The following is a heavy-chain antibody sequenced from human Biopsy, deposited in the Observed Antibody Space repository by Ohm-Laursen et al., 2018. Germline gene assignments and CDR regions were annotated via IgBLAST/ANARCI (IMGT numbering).Heavy chain of an antibody. CDR1: GGSVSSNVAY. Sequence: PSETLSLTCTVSGGSVSSNVAYWAWIRQPPGKGLESIGSIFYSGIIYYNPSLRSRVTVSVDTSKNQFSLNLTSVTAADTAVYYCARHPTGFWFDPWGQGTLVIVSS. V-gene: IGHV4-39*01. CDR2: IFYSGII. J-gene: IGHJ5*02. CDR3: ARHPTGFWFDP.